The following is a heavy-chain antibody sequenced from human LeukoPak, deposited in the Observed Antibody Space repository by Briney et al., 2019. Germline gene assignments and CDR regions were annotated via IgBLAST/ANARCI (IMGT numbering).Heavy chain of an antibody. CDR1: GVSFSNYY. D-gene: IGHD6-13*01. V-gene: IGHV4-59*08. CDR3: ARHEPSIAAAGTECDAFDI. Sequence: SETLSLTCAVFGVSFSNYYWSWIRQPPGKGLEWIGYIYYSGSTNYNPSLKSRVTISVDTSKNQFSLKLSSVTAADTAVYYCARHEPSIAAAGTECDAFDIWGQGTMVTVSS. J-gene: IGHJ3*02. CDR2: IYYSGST.